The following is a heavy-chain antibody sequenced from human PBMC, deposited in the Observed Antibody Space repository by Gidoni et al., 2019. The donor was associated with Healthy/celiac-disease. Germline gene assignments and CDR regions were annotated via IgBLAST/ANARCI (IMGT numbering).Heavy chain of an antibody. Sequence: EVQLLESGGGLVQPGGSLRLSCAASGFTFSSYAMSWVRQAPGKGLEWVSAISCSGGSTYYADSVKGRFTISRDNSKNTLYLQMNSLRAEDTAVYYCAAPPWWLLRGVGGAPIDYWGQGTLVTVSS. CDR3: AAPPWWLLRGVGGAPIDY. D-gene: IGHD2-15*01. J-gene: IGHJ4*02. CDR2: ISCSGGST. V-gene: IGHV3-23*01. CDR1: GFTFSSYA.